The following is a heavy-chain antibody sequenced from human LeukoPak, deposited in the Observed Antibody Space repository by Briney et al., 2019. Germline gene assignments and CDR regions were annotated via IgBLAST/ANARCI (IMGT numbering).Heavy chain of an antibody. D-gene: IGHD3-22*01. CDR1: GYTFTGYY. Sequence: ASVKVSCKASGYTFTGYYMHWVRQAPGQGLGWMGWINPNSGGTNYAQKFQGRVTMTRDTSISTAYMKLSRLRSDDPAVYYCARVTYYCDSSGYSAFDYWGQGTLVTVSS. J-gene: IGHJ4*02. V-gene: IGHV1-2*02. CDR3: ARVTYYCDSSGYSAFDY. CDR2: INPNSGGT.